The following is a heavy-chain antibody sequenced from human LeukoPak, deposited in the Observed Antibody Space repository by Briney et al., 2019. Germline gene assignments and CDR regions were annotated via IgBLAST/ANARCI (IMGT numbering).Heavy chain of an antibody. V-gene: IGHV1-2*02. CDR1: GYTFTGYY. CDR2: INPNSGGT. J-gene: IGHJ4*02. CDR3: ARDAPPLRYLDY. Sequence: ASVRVSCKASGYTFTGYYMHWVRQAPGQGLEWMGWINPNSGGTNYAQKFQGRVTMTRDTSISTAYMELSRLRSDDTAVYYCARDAPPLRYLDYWGQGTLVTVSS. D-gene: IGHD3-9*01.